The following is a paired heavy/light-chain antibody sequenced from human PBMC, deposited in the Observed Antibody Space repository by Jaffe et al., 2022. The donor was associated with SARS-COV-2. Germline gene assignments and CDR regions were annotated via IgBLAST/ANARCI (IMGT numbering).Light chain of an antibody. V-gene: IGLV3-9*01. CDR3: QVWHSSTAL. J-gene: IGLJ2*01. CDR1: NIGDKH. CDR2: KDL. Sequence: SYELTQPLSVSVAPGQTASISCEGKNIGDKHVHWYQQKPGQAPVLVIYKDLNRPSGIPERFSGSNSWNTATLTISRAQVGDEGVYYCQVWHSSTALFGGGTKLTVL.
Heavy chain of an antibody. CDR3: VRGDYYDATGFDN. CDR1: GYIFNDYY. D-gene: IGHD3-22*01. J-gene: IGHJ4*02. CDR2: IKPNSGDT. V-gene: IGHV1-2*02. Sequence: QVQLVQSGAEVKNLGASVKVSCKTSGYIFNDYYVHWVRQAPGQGLEWMGWIKPNSGDTSYAQKFQARVIMTKDTSISTAFLELTRLTSDDTALYFCVRGDYYDATGFDNWGQGTLVTVSS.